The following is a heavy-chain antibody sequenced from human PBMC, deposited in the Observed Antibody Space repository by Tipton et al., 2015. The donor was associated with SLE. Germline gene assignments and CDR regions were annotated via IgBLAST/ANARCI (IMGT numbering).Heavy chain of an antibody. V-gene: IGHV4-59*01. J-gene: IGHJ4*02. CDR3: ARGKPSLFDY. CDR1: GGSISSYY. CDR2: IYYSGST. Sequence: TLSLTCTVSGGSISSYYWSWIRQPPGKGLEWIGYIYYSGSTNYNPSLKSRVTISVDTSKNQFSLKLSSVTAADTAVYYCARGKPSLFDYWGQGTLVTVSS.